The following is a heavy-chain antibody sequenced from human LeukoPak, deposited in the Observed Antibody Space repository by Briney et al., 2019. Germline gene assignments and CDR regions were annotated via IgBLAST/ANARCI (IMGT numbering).Heavy chain of an antibody. Sequence: GGSLRLSCIASGFVFSRDNMNWVRQAPGKGLEWVAHISETIYYADSVQGRFTISRDNAKNSLYLQMSNLRVDDTAMYYCVGEVGRPKTFYFDSWGRGTPVTVSS. CDR1: GFVFSRDN. CDR3: VGEVGRPKTFYFDS. D-gene: IGHD3-16*01. CDR2: ISETI. J-gene: IGHJ4*02. V-gene: IGHV3-48*04.